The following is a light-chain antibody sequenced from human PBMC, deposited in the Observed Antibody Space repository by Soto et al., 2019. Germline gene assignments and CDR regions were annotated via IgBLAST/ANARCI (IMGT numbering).Light chain of an antibody. J-gene: IGKJ1*01. V-gene: IGKV3-20*01. CDR3: HQYGTSPQT. CDR2: GAS. Sequence: PPPGTLSLSPGESATLSCRPSQSVGSSYLAWYQHKRGQAPRLLMYGASSRATGVPDRFSGWGSGTDFTLTISRLEPEDFAVYYCHQYGTSPQTFGQGTKVDI. CDR1: QSVGSSY.